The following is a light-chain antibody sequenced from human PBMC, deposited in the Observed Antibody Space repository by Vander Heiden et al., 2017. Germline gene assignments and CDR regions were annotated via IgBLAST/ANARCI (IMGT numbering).Light chain of an antibody. Sequence: DIVLTQSPATPSLSPGARGTRSCRASQSVSSSYLAWYQQKPGQAPRLLIYGASSRATGIPDRLSGSGSGTDFTLTISRLETEDFAVYYCQQYGNSRPTFGQGTKLEIK. J-gene: IGKJ2*01. CDR1: QSVSSSY. V-gene: IGKV3-20*01. CDR2: GAS. CDR3: QQYGNSRPT.